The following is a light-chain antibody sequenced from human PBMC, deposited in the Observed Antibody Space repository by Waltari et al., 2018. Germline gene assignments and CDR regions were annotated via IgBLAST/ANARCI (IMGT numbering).Light chain of an antibody. CDR2: TAS. J-gene: IGKJ5*01. CDR1: TGIGNY. V-gene: IGKV1-9*01. Sequence: DIQLTQSPSFLSASVGDRVTITCRSSTGIGNYLSWYQPKAGKAPKLLIHTASTLQGGVPSRFSGSGSGTEFTLTISSLQPEDFATYYCQQRNSYPITFGQGTRLEIK. CDR3: QQRNSYPIT.